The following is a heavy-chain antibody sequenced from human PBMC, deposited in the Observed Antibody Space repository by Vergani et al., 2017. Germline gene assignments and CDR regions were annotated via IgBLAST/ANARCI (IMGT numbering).Heavy chain of an antibody. V-gene: IGHV4-30-4*01. Sequence: QVQLQESGPGLVKPSQTLSLTCTVSGGSISSGDYYWSWIRQPPGKGLEWIGYIYYSGSTYYNPSLKSRVTISVDTSKNQFSLKLSSVTAADTAVYYCARGVDVALYYYYYYGMDVWGQGTTVTVS. CDR2: IYYSGST. D-gene: IGHD3/OR15-3a*01. CDR1: GGSISSGDYY. J-gene: IGHJ6*02. CDR3: ARGVDVALYYYYYYGMDV.